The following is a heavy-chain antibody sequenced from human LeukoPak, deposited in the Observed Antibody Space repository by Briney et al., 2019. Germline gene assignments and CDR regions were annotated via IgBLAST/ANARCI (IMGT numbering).Heavy chain of an antibody. CDR2: INPHSGGT. J-gene: IGHJ3*02. V-gene: IGHV1-2*02. D-gene: IGHD6-19*01. CDR1: GYTFTGYY. Sequence: GASVKVSCKASGYTFTGYYMHWVRQAPGQGLEWMGWINPHSGGTKYAQNFQGRVTMTRDTSISTAYMELSRLRSDDTAVYYCARQDSSGWYLDAFDIWGQGTMVTVSS. CDR3: ARQDSSGWYLDAFDI.